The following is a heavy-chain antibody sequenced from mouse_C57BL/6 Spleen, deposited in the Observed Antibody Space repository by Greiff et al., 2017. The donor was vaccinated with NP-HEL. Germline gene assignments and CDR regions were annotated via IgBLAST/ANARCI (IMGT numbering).Heavy chain of an antibody. Sequence: EVQVVESGGGLVQPKGSLKLSCAASGFSFNTYAMNWVRQAPGKGLEWVARIRRKSNKYATYYADSVKDRFTISRDDSESMLYLQMNNLKTEDTAMYYCVRGRVYYFDYWGQGTTLTVSS. J-gene: IGHJ2*01. V-gene: IGHV10-1*01. CDR3: VRGRVYYFDY. CDR1: GFSFNTYA. CDR2: IRRKSNKYAT.